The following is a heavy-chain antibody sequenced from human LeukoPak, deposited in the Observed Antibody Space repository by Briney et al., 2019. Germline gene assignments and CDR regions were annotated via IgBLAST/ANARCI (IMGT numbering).Heavy chain of an antibody. CDR2: ISPNSGAT. Sequence: GASVKVSLKASGYTFTGYYIHWVRQAPGQGLEWMGWISPNSGATNYAQSFQGRVTMTRDTSTNTAHMELSRLRSDDTAVYYCARGDCSVSGCHGGSWFDPWGQGTTASLSS. CDR3: ARGDCSVSGCHGGSWFDP. D-gene: IGHD2-15*01. J-gene: IGHJ5*02. CDR1: GYTFTGYY. V-gene: IGHV1-2*02.